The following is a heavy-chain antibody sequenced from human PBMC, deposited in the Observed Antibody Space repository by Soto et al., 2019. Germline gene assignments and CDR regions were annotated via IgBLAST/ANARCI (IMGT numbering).Heavy chain of an antibody. V-gene: IGHV3-23*01. D-gene: IGHD4-4*01. CDR3: VRQAKLTSVTANVGYYYGLDI. CDR1: GFIFSDYD. CDR2: IGGSGGGT. J-gene: IGHJ6*02. Sequence: EVQLLESGGGLVQPGGSVRLSCAASGFIFSDYDMSWVRQAPGKGLEWVSVIGGSGGGTYYADSVKGRFTISRDNSKDTLFLQMTSLRAEDTALYLCVRQAKLTSVTANVGYYYGLDIWGQGTTVTVSS.